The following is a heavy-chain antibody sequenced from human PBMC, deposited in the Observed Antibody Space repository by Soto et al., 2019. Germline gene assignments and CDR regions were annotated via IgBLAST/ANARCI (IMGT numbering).Heavy chain of an antibody. CDR1: GFTFSNYA. D-gene: IGHD2-15*01. J-gene: IGHJ6*02. V-gene: IGHV3-30-3*01. CDR3: ARAGCDGGTCYTLVGLRYGMDV. Sequence: QVQLVESGGGVVQPGRSLRLSCAASGFTFSNYAMYWVRQAPGKGLEWVAVISYDGNNKYYAASVKGRFTISRDNSKNPLYLQMNSLRAEDTAVYYCARAGCDGGTCYTLVGLRYGMDVWGQGTTVTVSS. CDR2: ISYDGNNK.